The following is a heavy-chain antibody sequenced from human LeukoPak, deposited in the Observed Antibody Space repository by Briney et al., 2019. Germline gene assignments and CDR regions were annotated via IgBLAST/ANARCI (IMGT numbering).Heavy chain of an antibody. J-gene: IGHJ4*02. Sequence: SETLSLTCAVYGGSFSGYYWSWLRQPPGKGLEWIGEINHSGSTNYNPSLKSRVTISVDTSKNQFSLKLSSVTAADTAVYYCARDDGYYGDSPDFDYWGQGTLVTVSS. CDR1: GGSFSGYY. V-gene: IGHV4-34*01. CDR2: INHSGST. D-gene: IGHD4-17*01. CDR3: ARDDGYYGDSPDFDY.